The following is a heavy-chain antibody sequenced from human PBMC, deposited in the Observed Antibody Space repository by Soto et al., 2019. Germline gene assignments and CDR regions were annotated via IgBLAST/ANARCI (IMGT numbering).Heavy chain of an antibody. CDR2: ISYDGSNK. D-gene: IGHD2-21*02. V-gene: IGHV3-30*18. J-gene: IGHJ5*02. Sequence: QVQLVESGGGVVQPGRSPRLSCAASGFTFSSYGMHWVRQAPGKGLEWVAVISYDGSNKYYADSVKGRFTISRDNSKNTLYLQMNSLRAEDTAVYYCAKDAYGVTWFDPWGQGTLVTVSS. CDR3: AKDAYGVTWFDP. CDR1: GFTFSSYG.